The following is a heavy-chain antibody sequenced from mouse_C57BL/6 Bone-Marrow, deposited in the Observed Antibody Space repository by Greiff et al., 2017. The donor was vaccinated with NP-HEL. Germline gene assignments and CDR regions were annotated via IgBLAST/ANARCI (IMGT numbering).Heavy chain of an antibody. CDR1: GFTFSSYA. CDR3: ARLTGKRYAMDY. Sequence: EVKLVESGGGLVKPGGSLKLSCAASGFTFSSYAMSWVRQTPEKRLEWVATISDGGSYTYYPDNVKGRFTISRDNAKNNLYLQMSHLKSEDTAMYYCARLTGKRYAMDYWGQGTSVTVSS. V-gene: IGHV5-4*03. D-gene: IGHD4-1*01. J-gene: IGHJ4*01. CDR2: ISDGGSYT.